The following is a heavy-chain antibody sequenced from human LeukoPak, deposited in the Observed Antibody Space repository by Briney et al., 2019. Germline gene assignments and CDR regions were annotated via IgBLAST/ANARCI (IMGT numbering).Heavy chain of an antibody. D-gene: IGHD3-3*01. J-gene: IGHJ4*02. CDR1: GGTFSNYA. CDR2: IIPVFGSR. CDR3: ARDVGFRSGSYSDY. V-gene: IGHV1-69*05. Sequence: GASVKVSCKASGGTFSNYAISWVRQAPGQGLEWLGGIIPVFGSRNYAQQFQGRVTITTDDSTSTAYMELRSLKSEDTAVYYCARDVGFRSGSYSDYWGQGTLVTVSS.